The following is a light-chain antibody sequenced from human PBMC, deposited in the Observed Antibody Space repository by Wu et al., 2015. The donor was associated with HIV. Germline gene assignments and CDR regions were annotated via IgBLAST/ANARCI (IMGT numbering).Light chain of an antibody. V-gene: IGKV1-12*01. CDR1: QDIGSD. J-gene: IGKJ1*01. CDR3: QQANSFPQT. Sequence: DIQMTQSPSSLSASIGDRVFITCRASQDIGSDLAWYRQTPGRPPTLLIFSASRLETGVPSRFSGSGSATFFTLSITDLQPEDFATYFCQQANSFPQTFGQGTKV. CDR2: SAS.